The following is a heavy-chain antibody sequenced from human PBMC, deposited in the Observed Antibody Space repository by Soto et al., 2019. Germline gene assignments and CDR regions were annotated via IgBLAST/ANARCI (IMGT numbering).Heavy chain of an antibody. V-gene: IGHV3-30-3*01. J-gene: IGHJ4*02. Sequence: QVQLVESGGGVVQPGRSLRLSCAASGFSFSSCAMHWVRQAPGKGLEWVAVISHDGSNKYYADSVKGRFTISRDNSITSLYLQMNSLRAEATAVYYCARVSIAVAGIAYYFDYWGQGTLVTVSS. CDR2: ISHDGSNK. CDR1: GFSFSSCA. CDR3: ARVSIAVAGIAYYFDY. D-gene: IGHD6-19*01.